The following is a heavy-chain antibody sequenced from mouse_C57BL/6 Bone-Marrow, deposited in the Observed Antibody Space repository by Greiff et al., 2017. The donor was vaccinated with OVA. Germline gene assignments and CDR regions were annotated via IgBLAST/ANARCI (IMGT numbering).Heavy chain of an antibody. J-gene: IGHJ2*01. CDR3: ARWLRAFDY. CDR1: GYTFPNSY. Sequence: EVQLQQSGPELVKPGASVKISCKASGYTFPNSYMNWVKQTHGKSLEWIGDINPNNGGTSYNQKFKGKATLTVDKSSSTAYMELRSLTSEDSAVYYCARWLRAFDYWGQGTTLTVSS. V-gene: IGHV1-26*01. CDR2: INPNNGGT. D-gene: IGHD3-2*02.